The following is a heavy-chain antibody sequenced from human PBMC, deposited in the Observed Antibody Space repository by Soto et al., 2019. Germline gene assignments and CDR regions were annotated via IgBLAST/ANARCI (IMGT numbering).Heavy chain of an antibody. CDR3: ARREIQGPIDY. D-gene: IGHD1-26*01. CDR1: GYSISSSNW. CDR2: IYYSGTT. Sequence: PSETLSLTCAVSGYSISSSNWWGWIRRPPGKGLEWIGYIYYSGTTYYNPSLKSRVTMSVDTSKNQSSLKLTSVTAVDTAVYYCARREIQGPIDYWGQGTLVTVSS. J-gene: IGHJ4*02. V-gene: IGHV4-28*01.